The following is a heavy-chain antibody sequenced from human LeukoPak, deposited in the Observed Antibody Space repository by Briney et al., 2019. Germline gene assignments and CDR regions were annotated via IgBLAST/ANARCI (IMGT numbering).Heavy chain of an antibody. CDR2: IYPGDSDT. V-gene: IGHV5-51*01. Sequence: GESLKIPCKGSGYSFTSYWIGWVRQMPGKGLEWMGIIYPGDSDTRYSPSFQGQVTISADKSISTAYLQWSSLKASDTAMYYCARQKGGFLGYCSSTSCYMDVWGKGTTVTVSS. J-gene: IGHJ6*03. D-gene: IGHD2-2*01. CDR3: ARQKGGFLGYCSSTSCYMDV. CDR1: GYSFTSYW.